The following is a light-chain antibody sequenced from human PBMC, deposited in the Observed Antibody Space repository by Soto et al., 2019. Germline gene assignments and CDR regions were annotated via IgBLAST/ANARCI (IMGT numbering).Light chain of an antibody. V-gene: IGKV1-5*03. Sequence: DIEMTQVHSTHSASVEERVTISCRASQSISTWLAWYQQEPGKAPKLLIHKASSLQSGVPSRFSGSGSGTDFTLTISSLHPDDFATYYCQQYNSYSPTFGQGTKVDIK. CDR2: KAS. CDR1: QSISTW. CDR3: QQYNSYSPT. J-gene: IGKJ1*01.